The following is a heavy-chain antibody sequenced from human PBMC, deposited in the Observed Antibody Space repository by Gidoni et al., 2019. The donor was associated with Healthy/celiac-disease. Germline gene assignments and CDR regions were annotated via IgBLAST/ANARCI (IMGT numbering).Heavy chain of an antibody. Sequence: QVQLVQSGAEVKKPGASVKVSCKASGYTFTGSYIHWVRQAPGQGLEWMGCINPNSGGTNYAQKFQGRVTMTRDTSISTAYMELSRLRSDDTAVYYCARDWPNYYDSSGYYVNLFDYWGQGTLVTVSS. J-gene: IGHJ4*02. CDR2: INPNSGGT. CDR1: GYTFTGSY. CDR3: ARDWPNYYDSSGYYVNLFDY. D-gene: IGHD3-22*01. V-gene: IGHV1-2*02.